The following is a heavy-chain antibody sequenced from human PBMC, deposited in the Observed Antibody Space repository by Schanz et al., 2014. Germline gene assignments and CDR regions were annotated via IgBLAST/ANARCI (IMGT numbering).Heavy chain of an antibody. V-gene: IGHV3-48*04. D-gene: IGHD3-16*01. J-gene: IGHJ5*01. Sequence: EVQLVESGGGLVRPGGSLRLSCAASGFTFSSYCINWVRQAPGKGLEWVSHISGSSIHKNYADSVKGRFSISRDNGETSVYLQMNSLRADDTAVYYCAKDLYNYGIFDSWGQGTLVTVSS. CDR3: AKDLYNYGIFDS. CDR1: GFTFSSYC. CDR2: ISGSSIHK.